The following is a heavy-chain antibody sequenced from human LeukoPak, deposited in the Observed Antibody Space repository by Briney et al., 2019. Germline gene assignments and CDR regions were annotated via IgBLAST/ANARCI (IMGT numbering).Heavy chain of an antibody. D-gene: IGHD1-26*01. CDR3: AKVDGRLTHAYFDY. CDR1: GFTFDDYA. J-gene: IGHJ4*02. V-gene: IGHV3-9*01. CDR2: ISWNSGSI. Sequence: PGGSLRLSCAASGFTFDDYAMHWVRQAPGKGLEWVSGISWNSGSIGYADSVKGRFTISRDNSKNTLYLQMNSLRAEDTAVYYCAKVDGRLTHAYFDYWGQGTLVTVSS.